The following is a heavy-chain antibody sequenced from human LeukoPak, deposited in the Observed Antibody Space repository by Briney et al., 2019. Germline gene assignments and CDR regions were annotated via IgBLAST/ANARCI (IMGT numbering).Heavy chain of an antibody. CDR1: GGTFSSYA. V-gene: IGHV1-69*05. CDR2: IIPIFGTA. CDR3: ADSSGYLLRHAFDI. Sequence: GASVKVSCKASGGTFSSYAISWVRQAPGQGLEWMGGIIPIFGTANYAQKFQGRVTITTDESTSTAYMELGSLRSEDTAVYYCADSSGYLLRHAFDIWGQGTMVTVSS. J-gene: IGHJ3*02. D-gene: IGHD3-22*01.